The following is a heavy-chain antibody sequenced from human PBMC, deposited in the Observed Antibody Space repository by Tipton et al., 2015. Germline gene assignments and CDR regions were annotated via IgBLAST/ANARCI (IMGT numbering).Heavy chain of an antibody. Sequence: TLSLTCTVSGGSISSYYWSWIRQSPGKGLEWIGYISFSDTTHYNPSLKSRVTISVDTSKTQFSLKMSSVTASDTAVYYCARARGRHGGLFDSWGQGILVTVSS. CDR3: ARARGRHGGLFDS. CDR2: ISFSDTT. J-gene: IGHJ4*02. CDR1: GGSISSYY. V-gene: IGHV4-59*01. D-gene: IGHD4-23*01.